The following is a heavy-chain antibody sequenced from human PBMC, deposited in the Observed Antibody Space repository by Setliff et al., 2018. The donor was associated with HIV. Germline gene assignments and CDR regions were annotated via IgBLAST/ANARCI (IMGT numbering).Heavy chain of an antibody. CDR3: ARGLRPSSYYIDV. Sequence: KTSETLSLTCTVSGDSVSCYYWSWIRQSPGKGLEWLAYISDSGSTNYNPSLKSRVTMSLDTSKNQFSLNLSSVTTADTSVYYCARGLRPSSYYIDVWGKGPTVTV. J-gene: IGHJ6*03. V-gene: IGHV4-59*02. CDR2: ISDSGST. CDR1: GDSVSCYY. D-gene: IGHD6-6*01.